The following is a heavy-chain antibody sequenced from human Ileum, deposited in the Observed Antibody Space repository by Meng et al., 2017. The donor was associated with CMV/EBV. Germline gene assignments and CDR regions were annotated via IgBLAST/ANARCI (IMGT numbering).Heavy chain of an antibody. CDR1: RYTFNNYF. CDR3: ARGGYDDDRVNPSVY. J-gene: IGHJ4*02. D-gene: IGHD3-16*01. V-gene: IGHV1-46*02. CDR2: INPSDATT. Sequence: QVQMVQAGDEEKKPGASVKVSCKTSRYTFNNYFMHWVRQAPGQGLEWVGIINPSDATTSYSQSFQGRVTVTRDTSTSTVYMELSNLRSEDTAVYYCARGGYDDDRVNPSVYWGQGTLVTASS.